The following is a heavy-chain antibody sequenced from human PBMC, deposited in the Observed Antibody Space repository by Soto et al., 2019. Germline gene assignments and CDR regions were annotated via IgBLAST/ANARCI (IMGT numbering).Heavy chain of an antibody. CDR1: ADTFTSYY. V-gene: IGHV1-46*01. J-gene: IGHJ4*02. CDR2: INPNGGST. Sequence: ASVKVSCKAPADTFTSYYIHWVRQAPGHGLEWMGIINPNGGSTRFAQTFQGRITMTTDTSTSTVYMELRSLRSEDTAVYYCARGGYGSGWYYFDYWGQGTLVTVSS. D-gene: IGHD6-19*01. CDR3: ARGGYGSGWYYFDY.